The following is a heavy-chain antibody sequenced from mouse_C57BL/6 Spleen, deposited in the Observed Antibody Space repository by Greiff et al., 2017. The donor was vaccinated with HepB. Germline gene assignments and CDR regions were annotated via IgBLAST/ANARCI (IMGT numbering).Heavy chain of an antibody. D-gene: IGHD1-1*01. CDR3: AREYFTTVVATDAMDY. J-gene: IGHJ4*01. CDR2: IIPSTGGT. Sequence: EVKLQESGPELVKPGASVKISCKASGYSFTGYYMNWVKQSPEKSLEWIGEIIPSTGGTNYNQKFKAKATFTVDKSSSTDYMQLKSLTSEDSAVYYCAREYFTTVVATDAMDYGGKGTSVTVSS. CDR1: GYSFTGYY. V-gene: IGHV1-42*01.